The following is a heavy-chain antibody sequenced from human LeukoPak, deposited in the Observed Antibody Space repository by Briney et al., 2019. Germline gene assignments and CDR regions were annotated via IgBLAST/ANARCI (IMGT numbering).Heavy chain of an antibody. CDR1: GYTFTGYY. D-gene: IGHD1-26*01. CDR2: INPNSGGT. J-gene: IGHJ5*02. CDR3: ARSAVGATPRFDP. V-gene: IGHV1-2*02. Sequence: ASVKVSCKASGYTFTGYYMHWVRQAPGQGLEWMGWINPNSGGTNYAQKFQGRVTMTRDTSISTAYMELSRLRSDDTAVYYCARSAVGATPRFDPWGQGTLVTVSS.